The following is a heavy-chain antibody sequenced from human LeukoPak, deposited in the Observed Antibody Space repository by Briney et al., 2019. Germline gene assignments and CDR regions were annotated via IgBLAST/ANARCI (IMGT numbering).Heavy chain of an antibody. V-gene: IGHV3-23*01. J-gene: IGHJ5*02. Sequence: PGGSLRLSCTASGFTFSTYDMSWVRQPPGKGLEWVSSVSESGGHTFHADSVKGRFTISRDNSKNTLYLQMNSLRAEDTAVCYCAXXXXXSSXGFDPWGQGTLVTVSS. CDR3: AXXXXXSSXGFDP. CDR2: VSESGGHT. CDR1: GFTFSTYD.